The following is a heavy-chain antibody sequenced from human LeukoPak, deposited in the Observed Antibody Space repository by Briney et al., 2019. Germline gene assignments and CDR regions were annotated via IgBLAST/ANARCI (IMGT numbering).Heavy chain of an antibody. Sequence: PSETLYLTCTVSGGSISSYYWSWIRQPAGKGLEWIGRIYTSGSTNYNPSLKSRVTMSVDTSKNQFSLKLSSVTAADTAVYYCARVTSGYCSSTSCSNYYYYYMDVWGKGTTVTVSS. D-gene: IGHD2-2*01. J-gene: IGHJ6*03. CDR2: IYTSGST. CDR3: ARVTSGYCSSTSCSNYYYYYMDV. CDR1: GGSISSYY. V-gene: IGHV4-4*07.